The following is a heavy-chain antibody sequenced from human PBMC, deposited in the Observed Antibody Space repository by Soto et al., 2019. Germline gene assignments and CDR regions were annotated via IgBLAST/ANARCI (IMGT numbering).Heavy chain of an antibody. J-gene: IGHJ4*02. CDR1: GYSFTGYY. D-gene: IGHD2-8*02. V-gene: IGHV1-2*02. CDR2: INPDSGAT. Sequence: HEHLVQSGAEVKRPGASLKVSCKASGYSFTGYYIHWVRQAPGQGLEWMGGINPDSGATNYAQNFQGRVHLPSDTSISTASMDLTSLTSDDTAVYSCARGDYGTGGYPFPYFDYWGQGTLVIVSS. CDR3: ARGDYGTGGYPFPYFDY.